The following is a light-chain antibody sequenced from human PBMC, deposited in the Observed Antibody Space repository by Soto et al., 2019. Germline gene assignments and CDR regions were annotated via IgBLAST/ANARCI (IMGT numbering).Light chain of an antibody. J-gene: IGKJ2*01. CDR2: DAS. CDR3: QQYNSYSHT. Sequence: DIQMTQSPSSLSASVGDRVTITCQASQGVSDHLNWYQQRPGKAPKLLIYDASNLHAGVPSRFRGSGSGTEFSFTINSLQPEDIATYYCQQYNSYSHTFGQGTKLEIK. CDR1: QGVSDH. V-gene: IGKV1-33*01.